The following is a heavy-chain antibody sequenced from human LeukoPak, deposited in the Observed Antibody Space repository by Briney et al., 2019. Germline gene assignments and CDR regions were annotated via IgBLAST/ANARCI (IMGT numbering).Heavy chain of an antibody. CDR2: ISNSGSTV. CDR1: GFTFRDYY. CDR3: ALGTINKDYYFGMDV. V-gene: IGHV3-11*01. Sequence: PGGSLRLSYAASGFTFRDYYMTWLRQAPGKGLEWLSYISNSGSTVFYADSIKGRFTVSRDNAKRLLYLQIESLRDDDTAVYHCALGTINKDYYFGMDVWGQGTTVTVSS. J-gene: IGHJ6*02. D-gene: IGHD2-8*01.